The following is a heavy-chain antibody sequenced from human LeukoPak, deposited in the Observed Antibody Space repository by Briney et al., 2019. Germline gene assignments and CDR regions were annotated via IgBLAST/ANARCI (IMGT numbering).Heavy chain of an antibody. CDR2: IRYDGSNK. J-gene: IGHJ4*02. CDR3: AKDGDYDILTGYGSFDY. V-gene: IGHV3-30*02. CDR1: GFTFSSYG. Sequence: PGGSLRLSCAASGFTFSSYGMHWVRQAPGKGLEWVAFIRYDGSNKYYADSVKGRFTISRDNSKNTLYLQMNSLRAEDTAVYYCAKDGDYDILTGYGSFDYWGQGTLVTVSS. D-gene: IGHD3-9*01.